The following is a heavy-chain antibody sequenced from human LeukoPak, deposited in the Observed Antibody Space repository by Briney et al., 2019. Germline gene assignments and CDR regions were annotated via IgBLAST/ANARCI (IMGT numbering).Heavy chain of an antibody. CDR2: ISYDGNKK. CDR3: TTLTIASPFDF. V-gene: IGHV3-30*03. J-gene: IGHJ4*02. Sequence: PGGSLRLSCVAPGAASGFTFSDYDIHWVRQVPGKGLEWVAVISYDGNKKYYADSVKGRFTISRDNSRNTLYLQMNSLRPGDTAVYYCTTLTIASPFDFWGLGTLVTVSS. CDR1: GFTFSDYD. D-gene: IGHD4/OR15-4a*01.